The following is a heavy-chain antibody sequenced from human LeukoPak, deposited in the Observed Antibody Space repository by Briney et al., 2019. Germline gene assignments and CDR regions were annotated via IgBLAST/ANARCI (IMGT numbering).Heavy chain of an antibody. CDR1: GGTFSSYA. V-gene: IGHV1-69*06. Sequence: GASVKVSCKASGGTFSSYAISWVRQAPGQGLEWMGGIIPIFGTANYAQKFQGRVTITADKSTSTAYMELSSLRSEDTAVYYRARGSGDIVVVPAALSRITDWYFDLWGRGTLVTVSS. D-gene: IGHD2-2*01. CDR3: ARGSGDIVVVPAALSRITDWYFDL. CDR2: IIPIFGTA. J-gene: IGHJ2*01.